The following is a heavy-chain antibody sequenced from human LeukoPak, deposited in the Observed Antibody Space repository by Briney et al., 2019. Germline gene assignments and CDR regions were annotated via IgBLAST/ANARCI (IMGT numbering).Heavy chain of an antibody. CDR3: ARGPSAPIVRNWFDP. D-gene: IGHD3-16*02. CDR2: INPNSGNT. J-gene: IGHJ5*02. V-gene: IGHV1-2*02. Sequence: VASVKVSCKAFGYTFTGYYMHWVRQAPGQGLEWMGWINPNSGNTHYTQKFQDRVTMTRDTSISTAYMELSSLRSEDTAVYYCARGPSAPIVRNWFDPWGQGTLVTVSS. CDR1: GYTFTGYY.